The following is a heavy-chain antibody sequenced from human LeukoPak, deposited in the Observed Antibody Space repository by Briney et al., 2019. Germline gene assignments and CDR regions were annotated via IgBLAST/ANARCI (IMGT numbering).Heavy chain of an antibody. Sequence: ASVKVSCKASGYTFTDYYIHWVRQAPGQGPEWMGWINSNTGDTKYAKKFQDRVTLTQDTSISTAYMELSRLRSDDTAVYYCARGFVNRWQQLGSYWGQGTLVTVSS. V-gene: IGHV1-2*02. CDR3: ARGFVNRWQQLGSY. J-gene: IGHJ4*02. CDR2: INSNTGDT. CDR1: GYTFTDYY. D-gene: IGHD6-13*01.